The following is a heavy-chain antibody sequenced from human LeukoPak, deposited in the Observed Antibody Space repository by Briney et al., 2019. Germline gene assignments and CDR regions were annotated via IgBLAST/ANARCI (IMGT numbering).Heavy chain of an antibody. CDR2: IYPGDSDT. J-gene: IGHJ4*02. CDR3: ARYRYCSGGNCYGPDY. V-gene: IGHV5-51*01. D-gene: IGHD2-15*01. CDR1: GYSFTRYY. Sequence: GESLQISCKGSGYSFTRYYIGWVRQMPGKGLEWMGIIYPGDSDTRYSPSFQGQVTISADKSISTAYLQWSSLKASDTAMYYCARYRYCSGGNCYGPDYWGQGTLVIVSS.